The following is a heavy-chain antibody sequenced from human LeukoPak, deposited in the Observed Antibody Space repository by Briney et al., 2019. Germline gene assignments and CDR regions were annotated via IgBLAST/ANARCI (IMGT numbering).Heavy chain of an antibody. CDR1: GYSISSGYY. CDR2: IYHSGST. Sequence: SETLSLTCAVPGYSISSGYYWGWIRPPPGKGLECIGNIYHSGSTYYNPSLKGRVTISVDTSKNQFPLNLSSVTASDTAVYYCARVSTRSAFEFWGQGTMVSVSS. J-gene: IGHJ3*01. CDR3: ARVSTRSAFEF. D-gene: IGHD2-2*01. V-gene: IGHV4-38-2*01.